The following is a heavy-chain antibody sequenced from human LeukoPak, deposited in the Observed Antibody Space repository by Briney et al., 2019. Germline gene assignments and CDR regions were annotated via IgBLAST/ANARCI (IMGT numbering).Heavy chain of an antibody. Sequence: SETLSLTCSVSGGSLSSSSYYWSWIRQPPGKGLECIGYIYYSGSTHYNPSLKSRVTISVDTSRNQFSLKLSSETAADTAVYFCARARNYYDSSDYYYEGDAFDIWGQGTMVTVSS. CDR1: GGSLSSSSYY. J-gene: IGHJ3*02. CDR2: IYYSGST. V-gene: IGHV4-61*01. D-gene: IGHD3-22*01. CDR3: ARARNYYDSSDYYYEGDAFDI.